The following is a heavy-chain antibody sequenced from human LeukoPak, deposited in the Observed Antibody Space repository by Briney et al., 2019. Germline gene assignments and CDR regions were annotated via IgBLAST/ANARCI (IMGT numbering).Heavy chain of an antibody. D-gene: IGHD1-26*01. V-gene: IGHV3-49*04. CDR1: GFTFGDSA. CDR2: IRSKADGGRT. CDR3: SRWGGGKEYFYF. J-gene: IGHJ4*02. Sequence: GGSLRLSCTASGFTFGDSALSWVRQAPGKGLEGVASIRSKADGGRTEYAASVEGRFTISRDDSNSVAYLQMNSLKTDDTAVYYCSRWGGGKEYFYFWGQGNLVIV.